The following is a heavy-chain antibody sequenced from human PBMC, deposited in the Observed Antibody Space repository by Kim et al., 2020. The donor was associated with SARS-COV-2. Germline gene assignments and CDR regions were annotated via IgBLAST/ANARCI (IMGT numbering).Heavy chain of an antibody. V-gene: IGHV4-31*02. CDR3: ARAPTMRVVVLAFDV. J-gene: IGHJ3*01. Sequence: NPCHESRVTISVDTSENQYSLKLSSVTAADTGVNYCARAPTMRVVVLAFDVWGQGTIVTVSS. D-gene: IGHD3-22*01.